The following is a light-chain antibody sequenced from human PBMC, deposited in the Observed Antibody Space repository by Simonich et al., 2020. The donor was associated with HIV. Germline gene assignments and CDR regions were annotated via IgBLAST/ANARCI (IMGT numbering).Light chain of an antibody. CDR3: QQYYDTPYT. CDR2: GAS. J-gene: IGKJ2*01. Sequence: DIVMTQSPDSLAVSLGERASINCRSGQSVLDSSNNKDYVAWYQKKPGQPPKLLIYGASAREYGVPDRFSGSGSGTDFNLTISSLQAEDVAVYYCQQYYDTPYTFGQGTKLEIK. CDR1: QSVLDSSNNKDY. V-gene: IGKV4-1*01.